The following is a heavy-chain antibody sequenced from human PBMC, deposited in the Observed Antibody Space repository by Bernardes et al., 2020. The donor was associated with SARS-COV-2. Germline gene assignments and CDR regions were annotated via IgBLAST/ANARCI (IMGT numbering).Heavy chain of an antibody. CDR1: GFTFSDYY. CDR2: ISGSGSTI. Sequence: GGSLRLSCAASGFTFSDYYMSWIRQAPGKGLEWVSYISGSGSTIYYADSVKGRFTISRDNAKNSLYLQMNSLRAEDTAVYYCARDLSRYSSSWYGPIDYWGQGTLVTVSS. J-gene: IGHJ4*02. D-gene: IGHD6-13*01. V-gene: IGHV3-11*01. CDR3: ARDLSRYSSSWYGPIDY.